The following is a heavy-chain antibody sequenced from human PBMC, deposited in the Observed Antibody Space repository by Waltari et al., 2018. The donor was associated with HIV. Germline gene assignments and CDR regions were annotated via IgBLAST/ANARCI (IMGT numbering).Heavy chain of an antibody. Sequence: QLQLQESGPGLVKPSETLSLTCTVSGGSISSSSYSWGWIRQPPGKGLEWIGSIYYSGSTYYNPSLKSRVTISIDSSKKQFSLKLSSVTAADTAVYYCARAGGLNYNYDSSGYYPIDYWGQGTLVTVSS. J-gene: IGHJ4*02. CDR3: ARAGGLNYNYDSSGYYPIDY. V-gene: IGHV4-39*07. CDR2: IYYSGST. CDR1: GGSISSSSYS. D-gene: IGHD3-22*01.